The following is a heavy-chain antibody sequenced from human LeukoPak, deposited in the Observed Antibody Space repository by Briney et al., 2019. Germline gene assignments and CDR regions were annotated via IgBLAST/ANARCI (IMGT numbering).Heavy chain of an antibody. J-gene: IGHJ5*02. D-gene: IGHD2/OR15-2a*01. V-gene: IGHV1-8*01. CDR1: GYTFLSYD. CDR2: MDPNSGNT. CDR3: ARAYLFTSNSWWFDP. Sequence: ASVNVSCKTSGYTFLSYDINWVRQATGQGLEWLGWMDPNSGNTGYAQQFQGRLTLTRDISISTAYMELSGLGSDDTAVYYCARAYLFTSNSWWFDPWGQGTLVTVSS.